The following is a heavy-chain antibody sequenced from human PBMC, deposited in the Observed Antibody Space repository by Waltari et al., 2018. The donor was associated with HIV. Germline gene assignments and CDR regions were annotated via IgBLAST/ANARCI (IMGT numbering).Heavy chain of an antibody. CDR2: IYPGDSDA. D-gene: IGHD3-10*01. CDR1: GYRFSRYW. CDR3: ARRGLYYFDS. Sequence: AEVKKPGESLKISCKGSGYRFSRYWIGWVRQMPGKGLEWMAIIYPGDSDARYSPSFQGQVTISADQSIGTAYLQWSSLKASDTAMYYCARRGLYYFDSWGQGTLVTVSS. J-gene: IGHJ4*02. V-gene: IGHV5-51*03.